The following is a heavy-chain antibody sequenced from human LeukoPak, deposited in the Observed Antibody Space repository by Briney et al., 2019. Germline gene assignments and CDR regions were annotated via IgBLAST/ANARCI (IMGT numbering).Heavy chain of an antibody. V-gene: IGHV1-18*01. CDR3: ARPQLYSSSPDFDY. D-gene: IGHD6-6*01. J-gene: IGHJ4*02. CDR2: ISAYNGNT. Sequence: ASVKLSCKASGYTFTSYGISWVRQAPGQGLEWMGWISAYNGNTNYAQKLQGRVTMTTDTSTSTVYMELRSLRSDDTAVYYCARPQLYSSSPDFDYWGQGTLVTVSS. CDR1: GYTFTSYG.